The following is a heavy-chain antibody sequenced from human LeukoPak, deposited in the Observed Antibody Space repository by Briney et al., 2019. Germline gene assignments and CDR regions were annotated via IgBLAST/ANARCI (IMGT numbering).Heavy chain of an antibody. D-gene: IGHD3-3*01. CDR3: ARGGTYYNFWSGYYAGGGWFDP. J-gene: IGHJ5*02. Sequence: PSETLSLTCTVPGGSISSYYWSWIRQPPGKGLEWIGYIYYSGSTNYNPSLKRRVTISVDTSKNQFSLKLSSVTAADTAVYYCARGGTYYNFWSGYYAGGGWFDPWGQGTLVTVSS. CDR2: IYYSGST. CDR1: GGSISSYY. V-gene: IGHV4-59*01.